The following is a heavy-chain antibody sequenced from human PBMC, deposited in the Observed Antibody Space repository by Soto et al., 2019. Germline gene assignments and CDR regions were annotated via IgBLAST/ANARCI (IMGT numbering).Heavy chain of an antibody. D-gene: IGHD3-16*01. Sequence: SETLSLTCAVSGDSVSNDNYYWSWIRQPPGKGLEWIGYIYYSGTTNYNSYLKSRLSLSVDMSKNQFSLKLASVTAADTAVYFCARSQRGRTAFTFNYWGQGALVTVSS. CDR2: IYYSGTT. CDR1: GDSVSNDNYY. CDR3: ARSQRGRTAFTFNY. V-gene: IGHV4-61*01. J-gene: IGHJ4*02.